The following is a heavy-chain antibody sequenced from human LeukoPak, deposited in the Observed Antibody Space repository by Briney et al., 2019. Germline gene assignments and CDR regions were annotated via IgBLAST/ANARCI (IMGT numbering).Heavy chain of an antibody. D-gene: IGHD4-17*01. J-gene: IGHJ4*02. CDR1: GFSVSSND. V-gene: IGHV3-66*01. CDR3: TTDDGPGY. Sequence: RGSPRDSRAASGFSVSSNDMSWVCQAPGKGLEWVSVIYSGGSTYYADSVKGRFTISRDNSKNTLYLQMNSLRAEDTAVYYCTTDDGPGYWGQGTLVTVSS. CDR2: IYSGGST.